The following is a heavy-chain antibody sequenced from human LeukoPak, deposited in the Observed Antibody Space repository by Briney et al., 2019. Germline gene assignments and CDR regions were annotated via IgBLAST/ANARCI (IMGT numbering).Heavy chain of an antibody. V-gene: IGHV4-59*01. D-gene: IGHD4-17*01. J-gene: IGHJ5*02. CDR3: AKGGVYGDYVGDWFDP. CDR2: IYYSGST. CDR1: GGSISSYY. Sequence: PSETLSLTCTVSGGSISSYYWSWIRQPPGKGLEWIGYIYYSGSTNYNPSLKSRVTISVDTSKNQFSLKLSSVTAADTGVYYCAKGGVYGDYVGDWFDPWGQGTLVTVSS.